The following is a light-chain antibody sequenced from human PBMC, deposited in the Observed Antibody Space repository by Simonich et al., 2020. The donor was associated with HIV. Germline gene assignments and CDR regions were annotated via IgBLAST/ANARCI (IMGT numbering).Light chain of an antibody. J-gene: IGLJ3*02. CDR1: SGSVSTSYY. V-gene: IGLV8-61*01. CDR3: VLYMGSGIWV. CDR2: STN. Sequence: TVVTQETSSSVSPGGTVTLTCALSSGSVSTSYYPTWYHQTPGQPPRTLIYSTNTRSSGVPDRFSGSIIGKKAALTITGAQADDESDYYCVLYMGSGIWVFGGGTKLTVL.